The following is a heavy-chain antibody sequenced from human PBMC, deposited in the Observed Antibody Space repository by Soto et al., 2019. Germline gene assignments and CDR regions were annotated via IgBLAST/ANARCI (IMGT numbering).Heavy chain of an antibody. D-gene: IGHD6-6*01. J-gene: IGHJ4*02. CDR2: ISGSGGST. CDR1: GFTFSSYA. CDR3: EKEIKLRSPSISFDY. V-gene: IGHV3-23*01. Sequence: GGSLRLSCAASGFTFSSYAMSWVRQAPGKGLEWVSAISGSGGSTYYADSVKGRFTISRDNSKNTLYLKMNSLRAEDKAVYYCEKEIKLRSPSISFDYWGQAILVSVS.